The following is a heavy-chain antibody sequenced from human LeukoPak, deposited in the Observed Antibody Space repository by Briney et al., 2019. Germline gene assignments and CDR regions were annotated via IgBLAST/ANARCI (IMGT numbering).Heavy chain of an antibody. D-gene: IGHD6-19*01. CDR1: GGSISSSSYY. J-gene: IGHJ5*02. V-gene: IGHV4-39*01. Sequence: PSETLSLTCTVSGGSISSSSYYWGWIRQPPGKGLEWIGSIYYSGSTYYNPSLKSRVTISVDTSKNQFSLKLSSVTAADTAVYYCARQWLVHCWFDPWGQGTLVTVSS. CDR3: ARQWLVHCWFDP. CDR2: IYYSGST.